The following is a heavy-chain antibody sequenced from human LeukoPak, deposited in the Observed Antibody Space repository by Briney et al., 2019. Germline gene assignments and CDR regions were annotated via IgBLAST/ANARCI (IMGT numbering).Heavy chain of an antibody. CDR3: ARVQDRRNWFDP. CDR2: ITPIFGTA. D-gene: IGHD2-15*01. J-gene: IGHJ5*02. V-gene: IGHV1-69*13. Sequence: GASVKVSCKASGGTFSSYAISWVRQAPGQGLEWMGGITPIFGTANYAQKFQGRVTITADESTSTAYMELSSLRSEDTAVYYCARVQDRRNWFDPWGQGTLVTVSS. CDR1: GGTFSSYA.